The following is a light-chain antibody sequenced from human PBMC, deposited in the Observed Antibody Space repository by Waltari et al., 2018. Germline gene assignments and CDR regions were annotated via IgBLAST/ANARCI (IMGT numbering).Light chain of an antibody. J-gene: IGKJ2*01. V-gene: IGKV4-1*01. CDR1: QSVLYSSNNKNY. CDR2: WAS. CDR3: QQYYSAPYA. Sequence: DIVMTQSPDSLAVSLGERATINCKSSQSVLYSSNNKNYLAWYQQKPGQPPTLPISWASTRESGVPDRFSGSGSGTDFTLTISSLQAEDVAVYYCQQYYSAPYAFGQGTKLEIK.